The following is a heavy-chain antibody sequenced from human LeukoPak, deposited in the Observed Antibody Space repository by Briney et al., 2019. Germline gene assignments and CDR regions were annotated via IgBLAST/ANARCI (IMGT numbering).Heavy chain of an antibody. CDR2: VFYSGNT. V-gene: IGHV4-59*08. J-gene: IGHJ3*02. D-gene: IGHD5-12*01. CDR3: ARGGGHPLGYSGYDFAFDI. CDR1: GGSITGYY. Sequence: PSETLSLTCTVSGGSITGYYWSWIRQPPGKGLEWIGYVFYSGNTLYNPSLKSRVTISVDTSKTQFSLKLTSVTAADTAVYYCARGGGHPLGYSGYDFAFDIWGQGTMVTVSS.